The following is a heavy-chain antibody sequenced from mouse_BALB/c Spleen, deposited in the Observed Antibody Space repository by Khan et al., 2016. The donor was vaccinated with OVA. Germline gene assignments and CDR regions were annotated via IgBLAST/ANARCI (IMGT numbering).Heavy chain of an antibody. J-gene: IGHJ2*01. CDR2: IYPGTDNT. D-gene: IGHD3-2*02. V-gene: IGHV1S132*01. CDR1: GYIFTSYW. CDR3: AREEALYYFDY. Sequence: QVQLKESGTELVRPGDSVKLSCKTSGYIFTSYWIHWVKQRSGQGLEWIARIYPGTDNTYYNEKLKEKAIMTVDKSSSNAYMQLSSLKSEDSAVYFCAREEALYYFDYWGQGTTLTVSS.